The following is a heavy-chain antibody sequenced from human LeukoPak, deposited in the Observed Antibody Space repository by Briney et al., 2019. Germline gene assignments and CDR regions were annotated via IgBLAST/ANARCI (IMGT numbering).Heavy chain of an antibody. CDR2: IYTSGST. CDR3: SSHDILTGYYH. D-gene: IGHD3-9*01. V-gene: IGHV4-4*07. Sequence: SETLSLTCTVSGGSISSYYWSWIRQPAGKGLEWIGRIYTSGSTNYNPSLKSRVTMSVDTSKNQFSLKLSSVTAADTAVYYGSSHDILTGYYHWGQGTLVTVSS. CDR1: GGSISSYY. J-gene: IGHJ5*02.